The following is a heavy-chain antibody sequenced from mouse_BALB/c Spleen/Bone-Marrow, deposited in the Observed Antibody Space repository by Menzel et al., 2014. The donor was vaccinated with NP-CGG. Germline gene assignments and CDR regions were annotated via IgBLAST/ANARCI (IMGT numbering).Heavy chain of an antibody. D-gene: IGHD3-2*01. Sequence: EVQLQQSGAELVKPGASVKLSCTSSGFNTRDTYIHWVKQRPEQGLEWIGKIDPAKDNTEYDPKFQGKATITADTPSNTAYLQLSSLTSEDTAVYYCARGVRRLGLPFWGQGTLVTVST. J-gene: IGHJ3*01. CDR2: IDPAKDNT. CDR3: ARGVRRLGLPF. CDR1: GFNTRDTY. V-gene: IGHV14-3*02.